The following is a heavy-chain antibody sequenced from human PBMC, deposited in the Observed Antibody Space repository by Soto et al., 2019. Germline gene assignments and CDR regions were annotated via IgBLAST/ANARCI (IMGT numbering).Heavy chain of an antibody. CDR3: ARELYCSGGSCYSNAIDI. CDR2: ISAYNGNT. V-gene: IGHV1-18*01. CDR1: GYTFTSYG. J-gene: IGHJ3*02. D-gene: IGHD2-15*01. Sequence: GASVKVSCKASGYTFTSYGISWVRQAPGQGLEWMGWISAYNGNTNYAQKLRGRVTMTTDTSTSTAYMELRSLRSDDTAVYYCARELYCSGGSCYSNAIDIWGPGTMVTVS.